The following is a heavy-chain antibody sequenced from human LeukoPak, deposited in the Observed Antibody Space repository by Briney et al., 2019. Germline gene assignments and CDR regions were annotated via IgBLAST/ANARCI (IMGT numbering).Heavy chain of an antibody. D-gene: IGHD5-24*01. J-gene: IGHJ4*02. CDR2: TYYRSGWYT. Sequence: SQTLSLTCAISGDSVSSNNAAWKWIRQSPSRGLEWLGRTYYRSGWYTDYAVSVKSRITINPDTSKNQFSLQLNSVTPEDTAVYYCARDLAVNGYNFDYWGQGTLVTVSS. CDR1: GDSVSSNNAA. CDR3: ARDLAVNGYNFDY. V-gene: IGHV6-1*01.